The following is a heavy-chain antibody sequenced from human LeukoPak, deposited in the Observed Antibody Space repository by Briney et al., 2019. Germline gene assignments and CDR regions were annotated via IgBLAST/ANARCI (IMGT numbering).Heavy chain of an antibody. D-gene: IGHD3-22*01. Sequence: PGGSLRLSCAASGFTVSSNYMSWVRQAPGKGLEWVSVIYSGGSTYYADSVKGRFTISRDNSKNTLYLQMNSLRAEDTAVYYCARDRPRYYYDSSGLNWGQGTLVTVSS. CDR3: ARDRPRYYYDSSGLN. CDR1: GFTVSSNY. CDR2: IYSGGST. V-gene: IGHV3-53*01. J-gene: IGHJ4*02.